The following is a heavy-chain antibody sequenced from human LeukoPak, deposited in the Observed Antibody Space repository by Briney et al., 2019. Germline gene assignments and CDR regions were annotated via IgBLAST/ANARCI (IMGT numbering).Heavy chain of an antibody. D-gene: IGHD3-9*01. CDR1: GYTFTTYG. CDR2: ISANNGNT. CDR3: ASGDYDILTGYVY. J-gene: IGHJ4*02. V-gene: IGHV1-18*01. Sequence: ASVTVSCKASGYTFTTYGISWVRQAPGQGLEWMGWISANNGNTDYAQKFQGRVTITTDESTSTAYMELSSLRSEDTAVYYCASGDYDILTGYVYWGQGTLVTVSS.